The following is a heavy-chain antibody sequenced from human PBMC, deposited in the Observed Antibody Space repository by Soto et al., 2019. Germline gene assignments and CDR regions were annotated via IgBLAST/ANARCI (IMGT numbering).Heavy chain of an antibody. CDR2: INEDGTKR. V-gene: IGHV3-7*01. D-gene: IGHD2-15*01. J-gene: IGHJ4*02. CDR1: GFSFTQYG. Sequence: EVQLVESGGGLVQPGGSLRLSCIASGFSFTQYGMSWVRQTPRKGLEWVAKINEDGTKRDYMESVEGRFTISRDNAKNSVSLQMNSMRADDTAVEFWAGWGGGGSGGSCFFDSWGQGTLVTVSS. CDR3: AGWGGGGSGGSCFFDS.